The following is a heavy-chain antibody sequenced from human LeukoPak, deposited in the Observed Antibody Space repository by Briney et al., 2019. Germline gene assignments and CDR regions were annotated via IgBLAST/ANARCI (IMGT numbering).Heavy chain of an antibody. Sequence: GSLRLSCAASGFTFSSYSMNWVRQAPGKGLEWVSSISSSSSYIYYADSVKGRFTISRDNAKNTLYLQMNSLRAEDTAVYYCVCMVRGSPGGDYWGQGTLVTVSS. CDR1: GFTFSSYS. CDR3: VCMVRGSPGGDY. CDR2: ISSSSSYI. V-gene: IGHV3-21*04. D-gene: IGHD3-10*01. J-gene: IGHJ4*02.